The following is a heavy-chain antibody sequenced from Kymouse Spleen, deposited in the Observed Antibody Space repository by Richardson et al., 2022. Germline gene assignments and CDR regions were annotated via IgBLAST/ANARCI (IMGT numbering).Heavy chain of an antibody. J-gene: IGHJ4*02. CDR2: IYYSGST. Sequence: QLQLQESGPGLVKPSETLSLTCTVSGGSISSSSYYWGWIRQPPGKGLEWIGSIYYSGSTYYNPSLKSRVTISVDTSKNQFSLKLSSVTAADTAVYYCARRRDYYDSSGYYEGFDYWGQGTLVTVSS. D-gene: IGHD3-22*01. V-gene: IGHV4-39*01. CDR1: GGSISSSSYY. CDR3: ARRRDYYDSSGYYEGFDY.